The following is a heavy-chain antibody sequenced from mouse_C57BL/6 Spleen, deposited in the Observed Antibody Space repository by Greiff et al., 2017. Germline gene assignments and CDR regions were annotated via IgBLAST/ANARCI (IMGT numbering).Heavy chain of an antibody. CDR3: ARGGLDYYEMDY. D-gene: IGHD2-13*01. V-gene: IGHV3-6*01. Sequence: EVQLVESGPGLVKPSQSLSLTCSVTGYSITSGYYWNWIRQFPGNKLEWMGYISYDGSNNYNPSLKNRISITRDTSKNQFFLKLNSVTTEDTATYYCARGGLDYYEMDYWGQGTSVTVSS. CDR1: GYSITSGYY. CDR2: ISYDGSN. J-gene: IGHJ4*01.